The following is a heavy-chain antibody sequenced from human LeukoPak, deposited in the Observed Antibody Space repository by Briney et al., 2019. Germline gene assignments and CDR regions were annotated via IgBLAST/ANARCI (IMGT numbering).Heavy chain of an antibody. CDR3: ARIEGLTGDHFDY. D-gene: IGHD7-27*01. CDR1: GYTFTSYD. J-gene: IGHJ4*02. V-gene: IGHV1-8*03. CDR2: MNPNSGNT. Sequence: AASVKVSFKASGYTFTSYDINWVRQATGQGLEWMGWMNPNSGNTGYAQKFQGRVTITRNTSISTAYMELSSLRSEDTAVYYCARIEGLTGDHFDYWGQGTLVTVSS.